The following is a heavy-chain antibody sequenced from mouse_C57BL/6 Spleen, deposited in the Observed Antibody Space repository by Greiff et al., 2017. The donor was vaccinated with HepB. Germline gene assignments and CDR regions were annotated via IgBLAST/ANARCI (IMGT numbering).Heavy chain of an antibody. Sequence: QVQLQQPGAELVRPGSSVKLSCKASGYTFTSYWMHWVKQRPIQGLEWIGNIYPSDSETHYNQKFKDKATLTVDKSSSTAYMQLSSLTSEDSAVYYCARYGYDPYYAMDYWGQGTSVTVSS. D-gene: IGHD2-2*01. V-gene: IGHV1-52*01. CDR3: ARYGYDPYYAMDY. J-gene: IGHJ4*01. CDR2: IYPSDSET. CDR1: GYTFTSYW.